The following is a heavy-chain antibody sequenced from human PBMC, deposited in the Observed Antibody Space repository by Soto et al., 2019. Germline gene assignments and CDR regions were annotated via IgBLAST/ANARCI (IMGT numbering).Heavy chain of an antibody. CDR1: GYTFTSCY. V-gene: IGHV1-46*01. CDR3: ARGYTFPFDP. D-gene: IGHD1-26*01. J-gene: IGHJ5*02. Sequence: GASVKVSCKASGYTFTSCYMHWVRQAPGQGLEWMGIINPSGGSTSYAQKFQGRVTITRDTSASTAYMELSSLRSEDTAVYYCARGYTFPFDPWGQGTLVTVSS. CDR2: INPSGGST.